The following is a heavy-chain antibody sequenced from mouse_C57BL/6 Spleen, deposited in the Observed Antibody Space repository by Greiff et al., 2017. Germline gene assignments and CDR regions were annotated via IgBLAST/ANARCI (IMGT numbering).Heavy chain of an antibody. CDR1: GYTFTSYW. CDR2: IYPGNSDT. J-gene: IGHJ2*01. CDR3: TTLYDDYPFDY. Sequence: VQLQQSGTVLARPGASVKMSCKTSGYTFTSYWMHWVKQRPGQGLEWIGAIYPGNSDTSYNQKFKGKAQLTAVTSASTAYMELSSLTNEDSAVYYCTTLYDDYPFDYWGQGTTLTVSS. D-gene: IGHD2-4*01. V-gene: IGHV1-5*01.